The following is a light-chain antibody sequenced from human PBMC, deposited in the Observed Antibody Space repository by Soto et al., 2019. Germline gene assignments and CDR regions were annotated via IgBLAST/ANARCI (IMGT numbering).Light chain of an antibody. CDR2: GAT. CDR3: QQYNNWPRT. CDR1: QSVSRSY. V-gene: IGKV3-15*01. J-gene: IGKJ1*01. Sequence: EVVLTQSPGTLSLSPGERATLSCRASQSVSRSYLAWYHQKPGQAHRLLIHGATTRATGIPARFSGSGSGTEFTPTISSLQSEDFAVYSCQQYNNWPRTFGQGTKVDI.